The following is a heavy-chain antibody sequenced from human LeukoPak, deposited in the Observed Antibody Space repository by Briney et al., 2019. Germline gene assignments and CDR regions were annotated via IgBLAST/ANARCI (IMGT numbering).Heavy chain of an antibody. V-gene: IGHV1-69*04. D-gene: IGHD3-22*01. CDR2: IIPIVGIA. CDR1: GYTFTSYG. J-gene: IGHJ4*02. Sequence: ASVKLSCKASGYTFTSYGISWVRQAPGQGLEWMGRIIPIVGIAKSAQTFQGRVTITADKSTTTAYMELSRMRSEDTAVYFCAREVGDSSGYSFDYWGEATLVTVSS. CDR3: AREVGDSSGYSFDY.